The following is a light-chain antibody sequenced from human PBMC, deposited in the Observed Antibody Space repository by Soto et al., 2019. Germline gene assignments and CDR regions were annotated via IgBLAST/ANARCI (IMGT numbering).Light chain of an antibody. V-gene: IGKV1-5*01. CDR1: QSIAAS. CDR3: LQYNSFRT. CDR2: DVS. Sequence: DIQMTQSPSALSASVGDTVTITCRASQSIAASLAWYQHKPGEAPKLLIYDVSSLETGVPSRFSGSGSGTEFTITISSLQPDDFATYYCLQYNSFRTFGQGTKVDIK. J-gene: IGKJ1*01.